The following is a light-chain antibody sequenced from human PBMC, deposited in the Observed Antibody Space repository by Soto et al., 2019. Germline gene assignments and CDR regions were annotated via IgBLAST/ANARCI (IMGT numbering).Light chain of an antibody. Sequence: DIRMTQSPSSVSASVGVMVTITSRSNQGISRWVVWYQHKPGKASKILLYGASTLQSGVPSRFSGSGSGTDFTVTISSLQPEECATSDCQQAKNFPLSCGGGTKVEIK. CDR2: GAS. CDR3: QQAKNFPLS. J-gene: IGKJ4*01. CDR1: QGISRW. V-gene: IGKV1-12*01.